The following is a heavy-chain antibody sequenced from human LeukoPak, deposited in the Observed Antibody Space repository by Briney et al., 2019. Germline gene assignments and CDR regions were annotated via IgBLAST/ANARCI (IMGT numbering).Heavy chain of an antibody. V-gene: IGHV3-48*01. CDR2: ISSRSTTI. J-gene: IGHJ4*02. CDR1: GFTFSTYS. D-gene: IGHD6-6*01. CDR3: AGGESEYSSSGDFAY. Sequence: PGGSLRLSCAASGFTFSTYSMNWVRQTPGKGLEWVSYISSRSTTIHYADSVKGRFTISRDNAKNSLYLQMNSLRAEDTAVYYCAGGESEYSSSGDFAYWGQGTLVTVSS.